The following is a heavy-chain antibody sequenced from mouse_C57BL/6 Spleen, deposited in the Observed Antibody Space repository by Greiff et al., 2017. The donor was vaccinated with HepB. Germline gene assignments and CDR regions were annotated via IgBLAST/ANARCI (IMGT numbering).Heavy chain of an antibody. CDR3: ARCPSYYYGSSYGYFDV. CDR1: GYAFTNYL. V-gene: IGHV1-54*01. Sequence: VKVVESGAELVRPGTSVKVSCKASGYAFTNYLIEWVKQRPGQGLEWIGVINPGSGGTNYNEKFKGKATLTADKSSSTAYMQLSSLTSEDSAVYFCARCPSYYYGSSYGYFDVWGTGTTVTVSS. D-gene: IGHD1-1*01. J-gene: IGHJ1*03. CDR2: INPGSGGT.